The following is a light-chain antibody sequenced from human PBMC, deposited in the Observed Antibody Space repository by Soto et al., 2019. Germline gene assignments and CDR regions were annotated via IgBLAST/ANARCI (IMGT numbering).Light chain of an antibody. CDR2: DDD. J-gene: IGLJ1*01. CDR3: GSWDSSPSAYV. CDR1: SSNIGGNS. Sequence: QSVLTQPPSVSAAPGQRVTISCSGSSSNIGGNSVSWYQQLPGTAPKLLIYDDDKRPSGIPDRFSGSKSGTSATLGITGFQTGDEADYYCGSWDSSPSAYVFGTGTNVTV. V-gene: IGLV1-51*01.